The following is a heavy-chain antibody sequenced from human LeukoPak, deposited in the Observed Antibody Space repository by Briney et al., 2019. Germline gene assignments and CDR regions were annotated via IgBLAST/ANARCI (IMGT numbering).Heavy chain of an antibody. CDR3: AREVEGAYYFDY. CDR2: ISSSSSCI. J-gene: IGHJ4*02. V-gene: IGHV3-21*01. CDR1: GFTFSNYA. D-gene: IGHD3-16*01. Sequence: GGSLRLSCAASGFTFSNYAMHWVRQAPGKGLEWVSSISSSSSCIYYADSVKGRFTISRDNAKNSLYLQMNSLRAEDTAVYYCAREVEGAYYFDYWGQGTLVTVSS.